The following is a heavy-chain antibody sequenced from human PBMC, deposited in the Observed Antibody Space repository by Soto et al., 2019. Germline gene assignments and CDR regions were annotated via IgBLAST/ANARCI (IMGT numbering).Heavy chain of an antibody. CDR1: GGSVSSGAFF. D-gene: IGHD3-10*01. Sequence: XETLSLPFTVSGGSVSSGAFFWSWLRQSPGKRPEWIAYIYYSGSTNYNPSLKSRATISVDTSKSQFSLTLTSVTAADAATYYCARSHNYYYYGFDVWGQGTTVTVS. CDR2: IYYSGST. J-gene: IGHJ6*02. CDR3: ARSHNYYYYGFDV. V-gene: IGHV4-61*08.